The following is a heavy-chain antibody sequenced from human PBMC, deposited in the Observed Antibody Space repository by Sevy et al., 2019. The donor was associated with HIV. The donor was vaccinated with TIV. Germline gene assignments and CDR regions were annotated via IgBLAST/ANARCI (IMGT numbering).Heavy chain of an antibody. CDR1: GFTFSSYA. CDR3: ANMYQLLSYFDY. D-gene: IGHD2-2*01. Sequence: GESLKISCAASGFTFSSYAMSWVRQAPGKGLEWVSAISGSGGSTYYADSVKGRFTISRDNSKNTLYLQMNSLRAEDTAVYYCANMYQLLSYFDYWGQGTLVTVSS. CDR2: ISGSGGST. V-gene: IGHV3-23*01. J-gene: IGHJ4*02.